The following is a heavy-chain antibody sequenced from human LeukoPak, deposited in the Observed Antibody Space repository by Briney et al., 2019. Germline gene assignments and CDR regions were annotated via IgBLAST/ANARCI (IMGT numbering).Heavy chain of an antibody. D-gene: IGHD6-13*01. Sequence: SETLSLTCAIYGGSFSGYYWSWIRQPPGKGLEWIGEINHSGSTNYNPSLKSRVTISVDTSKNQFSLKLSSVTAADTAVYYCARNSPYSSSWYRLDYWGQGTLVTVSS. CDR3: ARNSPYSSSWYRLDY. CDR2: INHSGST. V-gene: IGHV4-34*01. J-gene: IGHJ4*02. CDR1: GGSFSGYY.